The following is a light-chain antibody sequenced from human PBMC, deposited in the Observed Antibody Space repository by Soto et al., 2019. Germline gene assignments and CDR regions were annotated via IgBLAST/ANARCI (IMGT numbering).Light chain of an antibody. Sequence: EVVMTQSPATLSASPGERVILSCRASQNIGSNLAWYQQRPGQAPRLLIYGASNRATGIPARFSGSGSGTDFTLTISSLEPEDFAVYYCQQRSNCLFGQGTRLEIK. V-gene: IGKV3-11*01. CDR3: QQRSNCL. CDR2: GAS. J-gene: IGKJ5*01. CDR1: QNIGSN.